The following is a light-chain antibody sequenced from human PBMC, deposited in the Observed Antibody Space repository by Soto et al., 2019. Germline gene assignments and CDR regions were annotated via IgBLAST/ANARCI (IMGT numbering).Light chain of an antibody. CDR3: QQSYSRPPP. CDR1: QSISSY. CDR2: AAS. Sequence: DIQMTQSPSSLSASVGDRVTITCRASQSISSYLNWYQQKPGKAPKLLIYAASSLQSGVPSRFSGSRSGPDLTHTISSLLLLDFATYYFQQSYSRPPPVGQGT. V-gene: IGKV1-39*01. J-gene: IGKJ1*01.